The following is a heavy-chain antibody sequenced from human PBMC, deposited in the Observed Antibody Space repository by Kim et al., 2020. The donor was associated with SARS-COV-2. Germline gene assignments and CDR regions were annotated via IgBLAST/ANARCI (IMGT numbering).Heavy chain of an antibody. CDR1: GGSVSSGSYY. D-gene: IGHD6-13*01. J-gene: IGHJ6*02. V-gene: IGHV4-61*01. CDR2: IYYSGST. CDR3: ATPIAKETYYYYGMDV. Sequence: SETLSLTCTVSGGSVSSGSYYWSWIRQPPGKGLEWIGYIYYSGSTNYNPSLKSRVTISVDTSKNQFSLKLSSVTAADTAVYYCATPIAKETYYYYGMDVWGQGTTVTVSS.